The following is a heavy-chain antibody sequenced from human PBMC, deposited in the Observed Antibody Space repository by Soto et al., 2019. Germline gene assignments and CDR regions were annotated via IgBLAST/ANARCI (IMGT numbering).Heavy chain of an antibody. CDR2: INAGNGNT. CDR1: GYTFTSYA. J-gene: IGHJ4*02. V-gene: IGHV1-3*05. D-gene: IGHD2-21*02. CDR3: ARSIVVVTALDY. Sequence: QVQLVQSGAEEKKPGASVKVSCKASGYTFTSYAMHWVRQAPGQGLDWMGWINAGNGNTKYSQKFQGRVTITRDTSASTAYMELSSLRSEDTAVYYCARSIVVVTALDYWGQGTLVTVSS.